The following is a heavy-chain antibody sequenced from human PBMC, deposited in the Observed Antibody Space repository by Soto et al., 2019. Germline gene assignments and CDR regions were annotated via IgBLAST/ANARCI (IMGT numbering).Heavy chain of an antibody. CDR2: FIPIFGTA. V-gene: IGHV1-69*01. J-gene: IGHJ4*02. Sequence: QVQLVQSGAEVKKPGSSVKVSCKVSGDTFSSYAISWVRQAPGQGLEWLGGFIPIFGTANYAQKFQGRVTITGDESTDTAYMELSSLRSEDTAVYYCARVPPGYCSGGTCYYYYLDFWGQGTLVTVSS. CDR3: ARVPPGYCSGGTCYYYYLDF. CDR1: GDTFSSYA. D-gene: IGHD2-15*01.